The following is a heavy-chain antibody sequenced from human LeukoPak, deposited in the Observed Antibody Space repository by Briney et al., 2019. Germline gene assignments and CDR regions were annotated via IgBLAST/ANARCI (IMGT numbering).Heavy chain of an antibody. CDR2: IRSAANGYAT. Sequence: GGSLRLSCAASGFTFSGSALHWVRQASGKGLEWVGRIRSAANGYATAYAASMKGRFTVSRDDSKNTAYLQMNSLKTEDTAVYYCTRHEDYYYDSSGSEDYWGQGTLVTVSS. CDR3: TRHEDYYYDSSGSEDY. J-gene: IGHJ4*02. D-gene: IGHD3-22*01. CDR1: GFTFSGSA. V-gene: IGHV3-73*01.